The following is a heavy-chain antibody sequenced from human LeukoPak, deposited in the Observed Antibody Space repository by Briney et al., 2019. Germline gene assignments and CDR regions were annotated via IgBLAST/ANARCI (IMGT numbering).Heavy chain of an antibody. J-gene: IGHJ4*02. CDR2: IWLDGSVK. CDR1: GFTFNTHG. Sequence: RGSLRLSCAASGFTFNTHGMHWVRQAPGKGLEWVAAIWLDGSVKHYSDAVKGRFTISRDNSLNTLYLQMNSLRVEDTAMYDCAKDTAVQFLEPAFWGQGTLVTVSS. D-gene: IGHD3-3*01. V-gene: IGHV3-33*06. CDR3: AKDTAVQFLEPAF.